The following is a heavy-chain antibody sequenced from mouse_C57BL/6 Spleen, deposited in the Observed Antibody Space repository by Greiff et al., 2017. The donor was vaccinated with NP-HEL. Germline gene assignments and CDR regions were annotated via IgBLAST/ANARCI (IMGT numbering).Heavy chain of an antibody. J-gene: IGHJ3*01. CDR3: TTCSNSAWFAY. V-gene: IGHV5-9-1*02. D-gene: IGHD2-5*01. CDR2: ISSAGDYT. CDR1: GFTFSSYA. Sequence: EVKLVESGEGLVKPGGSLKLSCAASGFTFSSYAMSWVRQTPEKRLEWVAYISSAGDYTYYADTVKGRFTISRDNTRNTLYLQMSSLKSEDTAMYYCTTCSNSAWFAYWGQGTLVTVSA.